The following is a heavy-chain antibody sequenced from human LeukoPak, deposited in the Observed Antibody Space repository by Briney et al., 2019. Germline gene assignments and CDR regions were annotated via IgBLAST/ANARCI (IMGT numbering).Heavy chain of an antibody. V-gene: IGHV3-30*09. J-gene: IGHJ4*02. Sequence: SVKGRFAISRDNSKNTLYLQMNSLRAEDTAVYYCAFGDGCSSTRCYTEFDYWGQGTLITVSS. D-gene: IGHD2-2*02. CDR3: AFGDGCSSTRCYTEFDY.